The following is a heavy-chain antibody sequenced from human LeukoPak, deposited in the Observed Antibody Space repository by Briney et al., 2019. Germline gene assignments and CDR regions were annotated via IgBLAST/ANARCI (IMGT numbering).Heavy chain of an antibody. CDR2: IKTDGSEK. CDR3: TRDWGGVAAGIDY. CDR1: GFTFSSFW. Sequence: PGGSLRLSCAASGFTFSSFWMSWARQAPGKGLEWVANIKTDGSEKYYVDSVKGRFTISRDNAKNSLSLQMNGLSAEDTAVYYCTRDWGGVAAGIDYWGQGTLVTVSS. D-gene: IGHD6-13*01. J-gene: IGHJ4*02. V-gene: IGHV3-7*01.